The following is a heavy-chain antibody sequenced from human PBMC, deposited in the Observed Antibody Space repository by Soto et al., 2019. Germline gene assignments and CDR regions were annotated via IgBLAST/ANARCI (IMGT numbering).Heavy chain of an antibody. D-gene: IGHD5-18*01. CDR3: ARVRGYSYGYGD. CDR1: GGSFSGYS. CDR2: INHSGST. Sequence: PSETLSLTCAVYGGSFSGYSWSWIRQPPGKGLEWIGEINHSGSTNYNPSLKSRVTISVDTSKNQFSLKLSSVTAADTAVYYCARVRGYSYGYGDWGQGIRVTVAS. V-gene: IGHV4-34*01. J-gene: IGHJ4*02.